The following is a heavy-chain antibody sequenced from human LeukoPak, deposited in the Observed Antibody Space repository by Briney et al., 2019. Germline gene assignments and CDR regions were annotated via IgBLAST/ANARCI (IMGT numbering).Heavy chain of an antibody. CDR2: IYYSGST. Sequence: SETLSLTCTVSGGSISSSSYYWGWIRQPPGKGLEWIGSIYYSGSTYYNPSLKSRVTISVDTSKNQFSLKLSSVTAADTVVYYCARQRLPPYCSGGSCYPDNYFDYWGQGTLVTVSS. CDR3: ARQRLPPYCSGGSCYPDNYFDY. CDR1: GGSISSSSYY. J-gene: IGHJ4*02. V-gene: IGHV4-39*01. D-gene: IGHD2-15*01.